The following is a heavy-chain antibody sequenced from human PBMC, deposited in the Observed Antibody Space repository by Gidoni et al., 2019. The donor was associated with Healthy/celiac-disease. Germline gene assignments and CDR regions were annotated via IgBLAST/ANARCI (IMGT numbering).Heavy chain of an antibody. CDR1: GYTLTELS. CDR2: FDPEDGET. D-gene: IGHD3-22*01. V-gene: IGHV1-24*01. J-gene: IGHJ1*01. Sequence: QVQLVQSGAEVKKPGASVKVSCKVSGYTLTELSMPWVRRAPGKGLEWMGGFDPEDGETIYAQKFQGRVTMTEDTSTDTAYMELSSLRSEDTAVYYCATVVKAPHYYYDSSGYYGFYFQHWGQGTLVTVSS. CDR3: ATVVKAPHYYYDSSGYYGFYFQH.